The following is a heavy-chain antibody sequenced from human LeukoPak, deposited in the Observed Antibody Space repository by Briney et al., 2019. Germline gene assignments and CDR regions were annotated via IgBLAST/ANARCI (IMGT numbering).Heavy chain of an antibody. CDR3: ARARSLGIHYYFDY. D-gene: IGHD1-26*01. J-gene: IGHJ4*02. Sequence: ASVKVSCKASGYTFTGYYMHWVRQAPGQGLEGMGWINPNSGGTNYAQKFQGRVTMTRDTSISTAYMELSRLRSDDTAVYYCARARSLGIHYYFDYWGQGTLVTVSS. CDR2: INPNSGGT. V-gene: IGHV1-2*02. CDR1: GYTFTGYY.